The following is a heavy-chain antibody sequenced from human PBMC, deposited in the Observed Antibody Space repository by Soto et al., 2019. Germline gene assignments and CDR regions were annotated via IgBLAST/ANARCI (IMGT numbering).Heavy chain of an antibody. CDR1: GYTFTSYA. J-gene: IGHJ1*01. Sequence: ASVKVSCKASGYTFTSYAMHWVRQAPGQRLEWMGWINAGNGNTKYSQKFQGRVTITRDTSASTAYMELSSLRPEDTAVYYCARGPSDYYDSSGYRPAEYFQHWGQGTLVTVSS. D-gene: IGHD3-22*01. CDR3: ARGPSDYYDSSGYRPAEYFQH. V-gene: IGHV1-3*01. CDR2: INAGNGNT.